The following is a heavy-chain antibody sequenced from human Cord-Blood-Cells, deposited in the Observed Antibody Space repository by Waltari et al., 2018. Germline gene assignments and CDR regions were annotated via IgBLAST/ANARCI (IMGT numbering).Heavy chain of an antibody. CDR2: IIPILGRA. Sequence: QVQLVQSGAEVKKPGSSVKVSCKASGGTFSSYAISWVRQAPGQGLEWMGGIIPILGRANYAQKCQGRGTSTADESTSTAYMERSSLRSEDTAVYYCARDLGGCSSTSCYLYGDYDYWGQGTLVTVSS. J-gene: IGHJ4*02. D-gene: IGHD2-2*01. CDR3: ARDLGGCSSTSCYLYGDYDY. CDR1: GGTFSSYA. V-gene: IGHV1-69*01.